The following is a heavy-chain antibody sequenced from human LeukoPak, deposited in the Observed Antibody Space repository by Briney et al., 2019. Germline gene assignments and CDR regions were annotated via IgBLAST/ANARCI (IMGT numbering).Heavy chain of an antibody. Sequence: QTLSLTCAISGDSVSSKSATWNWIRQSPSRGLEWLGRTYYTSKWYNDYAISVKSRITINPDTSKNQFSLQLNSVTPDDTAVYYCAREGWFGEPPSHWFDPWGQGTLVTVSS. CDR1: GDSVSSKSAT. CDR3: AREGWFGEPPSHWFDP. J-gene: IGHJ5*02. CDR2: TYYTSKWYN. V-gene: IGHV6-1*01. D-gene: IGHD3-10*01.